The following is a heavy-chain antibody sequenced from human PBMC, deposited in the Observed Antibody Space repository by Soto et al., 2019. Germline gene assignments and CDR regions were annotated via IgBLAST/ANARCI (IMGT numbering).Heavy chain of an antibody. Sequence: HPWGSLRLSCAASGFTFSHYGIHWFRQAPGKGLEWLAVISYDGSNKHYADSVKGRFTVSRDNSKNTLYLQMNSLRAEDTAVYFCARYSGKNKGPLDYWGKGTLVTVSS. V-gene: IGHV3-30*03. CDR2: ISYDGSNK. D-gene: IGHD1-26*01. CDR1: GFTFSHYG. CDR3: ARYSGKNKGPLDY. J-gene: IGHJ4*02.